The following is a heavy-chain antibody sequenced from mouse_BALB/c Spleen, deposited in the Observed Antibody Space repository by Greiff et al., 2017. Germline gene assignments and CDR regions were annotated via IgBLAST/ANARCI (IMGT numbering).Heavy chain of an antibody. V-gene: IGHV14-4*02. CDR1: GFNIKDYY. CDR3: NAPYYGSSPYYFDY. D-gene: IGHD1-1*01. Sequence: VQLQQSGAELVRSGASVKLSCTASGFNIKDYYMHWVKQRPEQGLEWIGWIDPENGDTEYAPKFQGKATMTADTSSNTAYLQLSSLTSEDTAVYYCNAPYYGSSPYYFDYWGQGTTLTVSS. J-gene: IGHJ2*01. CDR2: IDPENGDT.